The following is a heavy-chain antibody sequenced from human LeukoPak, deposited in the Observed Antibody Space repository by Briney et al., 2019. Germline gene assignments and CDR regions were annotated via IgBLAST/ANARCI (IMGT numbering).Heavy chain of an antibody. D-gene: IGHD2-15*01. CDR3: ASYHYSSDAFDI. V-gene: IGHV3-21*01. J-gene: IGHJ3*02. CDR1: GFTFSSYS. Sequence: GGSLGLSCAASGFTFSSYSMNWVRQAPGKGLEWVSSISSSSSYIYYADSVKGRFTIPRDNAKNSLYLQMNSLRAEDTAVYYCASYHYSSDAFDIWGQGTMVTVSS. CDR2: ISSSSSYI.